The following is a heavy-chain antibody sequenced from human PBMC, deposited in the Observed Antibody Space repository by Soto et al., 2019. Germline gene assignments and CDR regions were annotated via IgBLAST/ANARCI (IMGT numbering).Heavy chain of an antibody. J-gene: IGHJ4*02. V-gene: IGHV4-31*03. CDR1: GGSISSGGYY. CDR3: ASWVGATSFDY. D-gene: IGHD1-26*01. Sequence: QVQLQESGPGLVKPSQTLSLTCTVPGGSISSGGYYWSWIRQHPGKGLEWIGYIYYSGSTYYNQSLKRRTTISVDTSKNPFALKLSSVTAEDTAVYCWASWVGATSFDYWGQGTLVTVSS. CDR2: IYYSGST.